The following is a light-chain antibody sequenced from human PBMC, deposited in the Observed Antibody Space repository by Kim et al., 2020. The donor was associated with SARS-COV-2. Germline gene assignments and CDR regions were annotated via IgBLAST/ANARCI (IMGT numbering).Light chain of an antibody. Sequence: DIQMTQSPSSLSASVGDTVTITCRASQSMSSYLNWYQQKPGKAPKLLIYAASSLQSGVPSRFSGSGSGTDFTLTISSLQPEDFATFYCQQSYSTPWTFGQGTKVDIK. V-gene: IGKV1-39*01. CDR3: QQSYSTPWT. CDR1: QSMSSY. J-gene: IGKJ1*01. CDR2: AAS.